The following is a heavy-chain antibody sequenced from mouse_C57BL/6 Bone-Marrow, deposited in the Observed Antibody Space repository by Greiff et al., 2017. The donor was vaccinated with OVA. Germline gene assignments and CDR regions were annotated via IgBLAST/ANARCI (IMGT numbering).Heavy chain of an antibody. D-gene: IGHD4-1*01. Sequence: EVKLMESGPELVKPGASVKMSCKASGYTFTDYNMHWVKQSHGKSLEWIGYINPNNGGTSYNQKFKGKATLTVNKSSSTAYMELRSLTSEDSAAYYCARSNWVLLYYWGQGTTLTVSS. CDR2: INPNNGGT. CDR3: ARSNWVLLYY. J-gene: IGHJ2*01. CDR1: GYTFTDYN. V-gene: IGHV1-22*01.